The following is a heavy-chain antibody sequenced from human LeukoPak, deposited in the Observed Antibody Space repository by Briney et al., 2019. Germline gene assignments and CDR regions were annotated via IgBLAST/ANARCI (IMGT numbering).Heavy chain of an antibody. CDR1: GYTFTGYY. D-gene: IGHD5-24*01. CDR3: ARQDNDLDY. Sequence: ASVKVSCKASGYTFTGYYIYWVRQAPGQGLEWMGWINPNSDDTSYAQKFQGRVTMTRDTSVSTAYMVLSRLSSDDTAVYYCARQDNDLDYWGQGTLVTVSS. J-gene: IGHJ4*02. CDR2: INPNSDDT. V-gene: IGHV1-2*02.